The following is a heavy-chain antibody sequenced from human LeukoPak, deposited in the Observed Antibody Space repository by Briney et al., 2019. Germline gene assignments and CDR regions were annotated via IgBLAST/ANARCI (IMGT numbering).Heavy chain of an antibody. CDR2: TYYSGST. D-gene: IGHD6-19*01. CDR3: ATGIAVAGTPFDY. J-gene: IGHJ4*02. CDR1: GGSISSYY. Sequence: SETLSLTCTVSGGSISSYYWSWIRQPPGKGLEWIGYTYYSGSTNYNPSLKSRVTISVDTSKNQFSLKLSSVTAADTAVYYCATGIAVAGTPFDYWGQGTLVTVSS. V-gene: IGHV4-59*01.